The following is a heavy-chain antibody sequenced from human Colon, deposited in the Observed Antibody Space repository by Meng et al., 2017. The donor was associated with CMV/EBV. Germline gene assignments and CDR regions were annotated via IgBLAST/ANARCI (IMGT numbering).Heavy chain of an antibody. CDR2: ILSKTNGETT. CDR3: TTYSSGYSGY. CDR1: GFTFGNTW. Sequence: EVQLVESGGGLVKLGGSLRLSCAASGFTFGNTWMSWVRQAPGKGLDWVGRILSKTNGETTDYAAPVKGRFTISRDDSKNTLYLQMNSLKTEDTAVYYCTTYSSGYSGYWGQGTLVTVSS. D-gene: IGHD3-22*01. J-gene: IGHJ4*02. V-gene: IGHV3-15*01.